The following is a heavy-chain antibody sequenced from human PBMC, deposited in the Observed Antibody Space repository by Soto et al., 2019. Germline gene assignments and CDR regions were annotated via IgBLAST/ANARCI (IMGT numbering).Heavy chain of an antibody. CDR2: IYSGGST. CDR1: GFTVSSNY. CDR3: ARSGGYCSGGGCYSDAWYFDY. V-gene: IGHV3-53*04. D-gene: IGHD2-15*01. J-gene: IGHJ4*02. Sequence: EVQLVESGGGLVQPGGSLRLSCAASGFTVSSNYMSWVRQAPGKGLEWVSVIYSGGSTYYADSVKGRFTISRHNSKNTLYLQMNSLRAEDTAVYYCARSGGYCSGGGCYSDAWYFDYWGQGTLVTVSS.